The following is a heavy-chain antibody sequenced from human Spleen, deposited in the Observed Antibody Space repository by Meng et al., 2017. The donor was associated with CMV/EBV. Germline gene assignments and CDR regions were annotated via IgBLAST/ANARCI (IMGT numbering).Heavy chain of an antibody. CDR1: GFTFSYYE. V-gene: IGHV3-53*01. CDR3: ARDQGGNWFDP. CDR2: IYSGGST. D-gene: IGHD3-16*01. Sequence: GGSLRLSCAASGFTFSYYEMNWVRQAPGKGLEWVSVIYSGGSTYYADSVQGRFSISRDNSKNTLYLQMNSLRAEDTAVYYCARDQGGNWFDPWGQGTLVTVSS. J-gene: IGHJ5*02.